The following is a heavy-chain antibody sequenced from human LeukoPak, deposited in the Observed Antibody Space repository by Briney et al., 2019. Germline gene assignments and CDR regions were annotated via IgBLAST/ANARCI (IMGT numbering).Heavy chain of an antibody. CDR1: GYTFSSYW. CDR2: IDTDGRTT. CDR3: ARDVAGARSY. D-gene: IGHD3-10*01. Sequence: GSLRLSCAASGYTFSSYWMHWVRQVPGQGLVWVSRIDTDGRTTDYADSVRGRFTIYRDNVQNTLYLQMHGLTAEDTAVYYCARDVAGARSYWGQGALVSVSS. J-gene: IGHJ4*02. V-gene: IGHV3-74*01.